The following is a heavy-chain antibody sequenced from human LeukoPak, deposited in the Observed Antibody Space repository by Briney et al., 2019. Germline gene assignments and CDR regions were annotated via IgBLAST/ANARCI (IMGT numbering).Heavy chain of an antibody. V-gene: IGHV4-59*12. CDR2: IYYSGST. Sequence: SETLSLTCTVSGGSISSYYWSWIRQPPGKGLEWIGYIYYSGSTNYNPSLKSRVTISVDTSKNQFSLKLSSVTAADTAVYYCATSDRLFGPGAFDIWGQGTMVTVSS. CDR3: ATSDRLFGPGAFDI. CDR1: GGSISSYY. J-gene: IGHJ3*02. D-gene: IGHD2-21*01.